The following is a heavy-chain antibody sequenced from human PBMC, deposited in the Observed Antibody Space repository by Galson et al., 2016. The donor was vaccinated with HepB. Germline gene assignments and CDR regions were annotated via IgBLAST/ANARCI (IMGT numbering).Heavy chain of an antibody. D-gene: IGHD1-1*01. CDR3: ARDVNWKLFDY. J-gene: IGHJ4*02. CDR2: INPDGIGIRT. V-gene: IGHV3-74*01. Sequence: SLRLSCAASGFSFSNYVMHWVRQAPGKGLVWVSRINPDGIGIRTLYADFVKGRFTISRDNAKNTLYLEMSSLRAEDTGVYYCARDVNWKLFDYWGQGSLVAVSS. CDR1: GFSFSNYV.